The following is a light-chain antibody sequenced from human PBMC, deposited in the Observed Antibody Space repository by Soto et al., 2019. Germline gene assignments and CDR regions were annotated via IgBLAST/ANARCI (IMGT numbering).Light chain of an antibody. V-gene: IGLV2-14*01. Sequence: QSVLTQPASVSGSPGQSITISCTGTSSDIGTYNFVSWYQQHPGKVPKLIIYEVSSRPSGISNRFSGSKSGNTASLTISGLQAEDEADYYCYSYTSRTTWVFGGGTKLTVL. CDR3: YSYTSRTTWV. J-gene: IGLJ3*02. CDR1: SSDIGTYNF. CDR2: EVS.